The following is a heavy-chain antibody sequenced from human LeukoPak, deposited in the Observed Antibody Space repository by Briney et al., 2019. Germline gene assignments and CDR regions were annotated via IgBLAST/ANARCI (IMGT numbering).Heavy chain of an antibody. J-gene: IGHJ1*01. D-gene: IGHD2-15*01. CDR1: GFTFSSYW. CDR3: ARDRCSGGSCDSGAEYFQH. V-gene: IGHV3-74*01. CDR2: INSDGSST. Sequence: GGSLRLSCAASGFTFSSYWMHWVRHAPGKGLVWVSRINSDGSSTSYADSVKGRFTISRDNSKNTLYLQMNSLRAEDTAVYYCARDRCSGGSCDSGAEYFQHWGQGTLVTVSS.